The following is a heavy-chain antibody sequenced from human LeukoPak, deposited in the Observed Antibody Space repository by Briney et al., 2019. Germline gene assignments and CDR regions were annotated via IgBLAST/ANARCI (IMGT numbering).Heavy chain of an antibody. Sequence: PSETLSLTCAVYGGSFSGYYWTWIRQPPGKGQEWIGEINHSGSTNYNPSLESRVTMSVDTSKNQFSLRLSSVTAADTAMYYCAREGGSSSSLDSWGQGTLVTVSS. CDR3: AREGGSSSSLDS. V-gene: IGHV4-34*01. CDR2: INHSGST. CDR1: GGSFSGYY. J-gene: IGHJ4*02. D-gene: IGHD6-13*01.